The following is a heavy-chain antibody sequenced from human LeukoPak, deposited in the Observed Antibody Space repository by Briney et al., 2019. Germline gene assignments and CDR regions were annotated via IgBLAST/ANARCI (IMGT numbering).Heavy chain of an antibody. Sequence: PSETLSLTCTVSGGSISSYYWSWIRQPPGKGLEWIGHIYYGVSTNYNPSLKSRVTISLDTSKKQISLKVRSVTAADTAIYYCARLLADNWFDPWGQGTLVTVSS. CDR1: GGSISSYY. CDR2: IYYGVST. CDR3: ARLLADNWFDP. D-gene: IGHD6-13*01. J-gene: IGHJ5*02. V-gene: IGHV4-59*08.